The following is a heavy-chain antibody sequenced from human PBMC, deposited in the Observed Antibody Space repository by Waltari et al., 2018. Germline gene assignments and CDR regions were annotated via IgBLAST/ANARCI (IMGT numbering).Heavy chain of an antibody. D-gene: IGHD6-13*01. CDR3: ARISSSWNYYYYMDV. CDR1: GYSFTSYW. J-gene: IGHJ6*03. V-gene: IGHV5-51*01. Sequence: EVQLVQSGAEVKKPGESLKISCKGSGYSFTSYWIGWVRQMPGKGLEWMGIIYPGDSDTRYSPSFQGQVTISADKSISTAYLQWSSLKASDTAMYYCARISSSWNYYYYMDVWGKGTTVTVSS. CDR2: IYPGDSDT.